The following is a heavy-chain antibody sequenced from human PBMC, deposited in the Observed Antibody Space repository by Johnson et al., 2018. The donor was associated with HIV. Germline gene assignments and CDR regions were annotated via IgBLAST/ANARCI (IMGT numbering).Heavy chain of an antibody. CDR3: ARVGHCSGGSCSGSLDAFDI. J-gene: IGHJ3*02. V-gene: IGHV3-48*04. D-gene: IGHD2-15*01. Sequence: VQLVESGGGVVQPGRSLRVSCAASGFTFSSNYMSWVRQAPGQGLEWVSVISWNSGSIGYADSVKGRFTISRDNAKNSLYLQMNSLRAGDTAVYYCARVGHCSGGSCSGSLDAFDIWGQGTMVTVSS. CDR1: GFTFSSNY. CDR2: ISWNSGSI.